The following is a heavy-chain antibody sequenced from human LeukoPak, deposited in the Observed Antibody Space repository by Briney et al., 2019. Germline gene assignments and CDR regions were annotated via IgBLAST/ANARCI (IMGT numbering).Heavy chain of an antibody. J-gene: IGHJ6*03. D-gene: IGHD3-10*01. V-gene: IGHV3-30*04. CDR2: ISYDGSNT. CDR1: GFTFSSYA. CDR3: AREGSGSQGGSDHYYYYYYMDV. Sequence: PGRSLRLSCAASGFTFSSYAMHWVRQAPGKGLEWVAVISYDGSNTYYADSVKGRFTISRDNSKNTLYLQMNSLRAEDTAVYYCAREGSGSQGGSDHYYYYYYMDVWGKGTTVTVSS.